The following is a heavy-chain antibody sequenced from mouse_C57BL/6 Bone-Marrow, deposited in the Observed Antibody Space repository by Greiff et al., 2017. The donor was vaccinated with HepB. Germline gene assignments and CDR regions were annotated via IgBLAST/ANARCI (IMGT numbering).Heavy chain of an antibody. J-gene: IGHJ3*01. Sequence: VQLQQSGPELVKPGASVKISCKASGYTFTDYYMNWVKQSHGKSLEWIGDINPNNGGTSYNQKFKGKATLTVDKSSSTAYMELRSLTSEDSAVYYCARGGPLLSWFAYWGQGTLVTVSA. CDR2: INPNNGGT. CDR3: ARGGPLLSWFAY. D-gene: IGHD2-1*01. CDR1: GYTFTDYY. V-gene: IGHV1-26*01.